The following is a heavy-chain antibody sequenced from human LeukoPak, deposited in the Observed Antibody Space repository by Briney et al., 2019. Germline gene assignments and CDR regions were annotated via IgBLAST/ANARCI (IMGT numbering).Heavy chain of an antibody. CDR3: ARDHGYGSGSYYPVNRWFDP. CDR2: IYTSGST. V-gene: IGHV4-4*07. D-gene: IGHD3-10*01. J-gene: IGHJ5*02. CDR1: GGSISSYY. Sequence: PSETLSLTCTVSGGSISSYYWSWIRQPAGKGLEWIGRIYTSGSTNYNPSLKSRVTIPVDTSKNQFSLKLSSVTAADTAVYYCARDHGYGSGSYYPVNRWFDPWGQGTLVTVSS.